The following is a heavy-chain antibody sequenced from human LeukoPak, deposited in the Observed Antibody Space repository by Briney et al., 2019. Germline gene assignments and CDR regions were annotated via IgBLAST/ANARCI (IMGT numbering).Heavy chain of an antibody. CDR3: ARGLAVAGDYNYSYMDV. V-gene: IGHV4-34*01. D-gene: IGHD6-19*01. J-gene: IGHJ6*03. CDR2: INHSGST. Sequence: AETLSLTCAVYGGSFSGYYWSWLRQPPGKGLEWLGEINHSGSTNYNPSLKRRVTISLDTSKNQFSLKPSSVTAADTAVYYCARGLAVAGDYNYSYMDVWGKGTTVTVSS. CDR1: GGSFSGYY.